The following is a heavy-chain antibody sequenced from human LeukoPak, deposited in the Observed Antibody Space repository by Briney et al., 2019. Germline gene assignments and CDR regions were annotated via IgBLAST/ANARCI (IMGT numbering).Heavy chain of an antibody. Sequence: SVKVSCKASGGTFSSYAISWVRQAPGQGLEWMGGIIPIFGTANYAQKFQGRVTITTDESTSTAYMELSSLRSEDTAVYYCASGRFLEWLFHYWGQGTLVTVSS. CDR1: GGTFSSYA. D-gene: IGHD3-3*01. J-gene: IGHJ4*02. V-gene: IGHV1-69*05. CDR2: IIPIFGTA. CDR3: ASGRFLEWLFHY.